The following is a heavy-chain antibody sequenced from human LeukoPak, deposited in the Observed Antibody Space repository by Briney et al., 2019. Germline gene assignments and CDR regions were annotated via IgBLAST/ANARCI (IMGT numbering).Heavy chain of an antibody. CDR2: IDPGDSYT. CDR1: GYSFTSYW. D-gene: IGHD5-18*01. J-gene: IGHJ4*02. V-gene: IGHV5-10-1*01. CDR3: AIPGYRYGPE. Sequence: GESLKISCKGSGYSFTSYWISWVRQMPGKGLEWMGRIDPGDSYTNYSPSFQGHVTISADKSISTAYLQWSSLRASDTAMYYCAIPGYRYGPEWGQGTLVTVSS.